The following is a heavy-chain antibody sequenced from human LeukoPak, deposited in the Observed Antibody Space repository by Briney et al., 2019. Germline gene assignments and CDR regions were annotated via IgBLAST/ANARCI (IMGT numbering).Heavy chain of an antibody. Sequence: PSGTLSLTCAVSGGSISSSHWWSWVRQPPGKGLEWIGEIHHSGTTNYNPSLKSRVTISVDMSKNQFSLKVNSVTAADTAVYYCARGSSSWYRDFDYWGQGTLVTVSS. CDR3: ARGSSSWYRDFDY. J-gene: IGHJ4*02. V-gene: IGHV4-4*02. CDR2: IHHSGTT. D-gene: IGHD6-13*01. CDR1: GGSISSSHW.